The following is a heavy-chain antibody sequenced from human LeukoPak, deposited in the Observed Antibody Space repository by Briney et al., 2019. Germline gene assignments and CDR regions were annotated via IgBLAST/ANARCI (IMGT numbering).Heavy chain of an antibody. V-gene: IGHV3-30*18. J-gene: IGHJ6*02. CDR2: ISYDGSNK. CDR3: AKGARITIFGVVSDYGMDV. D-gene: IGHD3-3*01. CDR1: GFTFSSYG. Sequence: GGSLRLSCAASGFTFSSYGMHWVRQAPGKGREWVAVISYDGSNKYYADSVKGRFTISRDNSKNTLYLQMNSLRAEDTAVYYCAKGARITIFGVVSDYGMDVWGQGTTVTVSS.